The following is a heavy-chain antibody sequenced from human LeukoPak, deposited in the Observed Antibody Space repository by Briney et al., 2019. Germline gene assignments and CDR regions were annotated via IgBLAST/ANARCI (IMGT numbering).Heavy chain of an antibody. CDR2: INFDGSST. Sequence: PGGSLRLSCAASGFTFSSYWMYWVRQAPGKGLVWVSRINFDGSSTNYADSVKGRFTISRDNAKNTLYLQMNSLRAEDTAVYYCARERYSGGWYYFDYWGQGTLVTVSS. J-gene: IGHJ4*02. D-gene: IGHD6-19*01. CDR1: GFTFSSYW. V-gene: IGHV3-74*01. CDR3: ARERYSGGWYYFDY.